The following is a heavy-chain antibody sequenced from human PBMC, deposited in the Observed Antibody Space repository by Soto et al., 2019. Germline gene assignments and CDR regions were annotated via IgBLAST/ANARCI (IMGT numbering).Heavy chain of an antibody. D-gene: IGHD5-12*01. J-gene: IGHJ4*02. CDR2: IYWDGDK. V-gene: IGHV2-5*02. CDR1: GFLLSTRCVG. Sequence: QITLKESGPTLVKPTQTLTLTCTFYGFLLSTRCVGVGLFRQPPGKSLEWLALIYWDGDKGYSPSLGSRLTITKDTSKNQLVLTMTNMDPVDTATYYCAQTYQWLRFDYGGQGTLVTVSS. CDR3: AQTYQWLRFDY.